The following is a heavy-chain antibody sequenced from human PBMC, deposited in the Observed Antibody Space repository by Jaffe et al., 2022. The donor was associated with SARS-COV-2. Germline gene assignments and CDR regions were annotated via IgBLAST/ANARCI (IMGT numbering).Heavy chain of an antibody. CDR2: ISSSSSTI. CDR3: ARDNFPLVAGFDY. D-gene: IGHD6-19*01. V-gene: IGHV3-48*01. CDR1: GFTFSSYS. J-gene: IGHJ4*02. Sequence: EVQLVESGGGLVQPGGSLRLSCAASGFTFSSYSMNWVRQAPGKGLEWVSYISSSSSTIYYADSVKGRFTISRDNAKNSLYLQMNSLRAEDTAVYYCARDNFPLVAGFDYWGQGTLVTVSS.